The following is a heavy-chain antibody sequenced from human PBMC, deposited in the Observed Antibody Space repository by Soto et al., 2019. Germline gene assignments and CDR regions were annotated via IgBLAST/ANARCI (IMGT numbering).Heavy chain of an antibody. Sequence: QVQLQESGPGLVKPSETLSLTCTVSGGSISSYYWSWIRQPPGKGLEWIGYIYYSGSTNYNPSLTSRVTISVDTSKNQFSLKLSSGTAADTAVYYCARAAPYYDILTVYYIGYFDLWGRGTLVTVSS. V-gene: IGHV4-59*01. CDR3: ARAAPYYDILTVYYIGYFDL. D-gene: IGHD3-9*01. CDR2: IYYSGST. CDR1: GGSISSYY. J-gene: IGHJ2*01.